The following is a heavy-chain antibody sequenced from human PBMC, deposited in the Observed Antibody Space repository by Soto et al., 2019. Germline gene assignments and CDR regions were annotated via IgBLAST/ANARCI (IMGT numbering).Heavy chain of an antibody. CDR1: GGSITSDDYY. J-gene: IGHJ4*02. CDR3: ASANCGGDCSYRHDRYYFES. D-gene: IGHD2-21*02. Sequence: QVQLQESGPGLVKPSQSLSLTCTVSGGSITSDDYYWSWIRQPPGRGLEWIGYIFYSGRTHYNPSLTRRFIISLDTSKKQVSLKLSSVTAADTAVYYCASANCGGDCSYRHDRYYFESWGQGTLVTVSS. V-gene: IGHV4-30-4*01. CDR2: IFYSGRT.